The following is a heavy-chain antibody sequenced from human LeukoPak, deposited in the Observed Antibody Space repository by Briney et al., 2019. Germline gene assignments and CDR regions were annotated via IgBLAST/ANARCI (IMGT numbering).Heavy chain of an antibody. Sequence: PGGSLRLSRAASGFIFSTNAMSWVRQAPGKGLEGVSVISGSGGSTYYADSVKGRFTISRDNSANTLYLQMNSLRAEDTAVYYCAKDQAGSAVPLDYWGQGTLVTVSS. D-gene: IGHD6-25*01. V-gene: IGHV3-23*01. CDR1: GFIFSTNA. J-gene: IGHJ4*02. CDR3: AKDQAGSAVPLDY. CDR2: ISGSGGST.